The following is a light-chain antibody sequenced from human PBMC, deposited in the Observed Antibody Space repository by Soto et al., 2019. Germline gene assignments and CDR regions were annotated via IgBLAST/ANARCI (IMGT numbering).Light chain of an antibody. Sequence: QSALTQSPSASGSPGQSVTISCTGTSSDIGGYNSVSWYQQHPGKAPKVMIYDVTKRPSGVPDRFSGSKSGNTASLTVSALQAEDEADYYCGSWDRSLRGWVFGGGTKLTVL. CDR3: GSWDRSLRGWV. CDR1: SSDIGGYNS. V-gene: IGLV2-8*01. J-gene: IGLJ3*02. CDR2: DVT.